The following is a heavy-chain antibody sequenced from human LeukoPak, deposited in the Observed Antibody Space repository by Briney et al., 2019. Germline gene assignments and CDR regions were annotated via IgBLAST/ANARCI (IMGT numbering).Heavy chain of an antibody. D-gene: IGHD6-13*01. Sequence: ASVKVSCKASGYTFTSYGISWVRQAPGQGLEWMGWISAYNGSTNYAQKLQGRVTMTTDTSTSTAYMELRSLRSDDTAVYYCARSWGPPFTYYYMDVWGKGTTVTISS. V-gene: IGHV1-18*01. CDR2: ISAYNGST. CDR1: GYTFTSYG. CDR3: ARSWGPPFTYYYMDV. J-gene: IGHJ6*03.